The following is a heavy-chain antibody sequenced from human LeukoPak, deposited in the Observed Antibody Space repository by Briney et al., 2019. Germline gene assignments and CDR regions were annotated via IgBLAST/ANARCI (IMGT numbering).Heavy chain of an antibody. V-gene: IGHV4-34*01. CDR1: GGSFSGYY. CDR2: INLSGST. D-gene: IGHD6-13*01. Sequence: PSETLSLTCAVYGGSFSGYYWSWIRQPPGKGLEWLGEINLSGSTNYNPSLKSRVTISVDTSKNQFSLKLSSVTAADTAVYYCARSSGYSSSWLYYYYMDVWGKGTTVTVSS. J-gene: IGHJ6*03. CDR3: ARSSGYSSSWLYYYYMDV.